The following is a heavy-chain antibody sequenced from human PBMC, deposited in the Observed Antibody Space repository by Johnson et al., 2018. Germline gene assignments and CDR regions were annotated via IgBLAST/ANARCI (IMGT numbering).Heavy chain of an antibody. CDR1: GFTFSSYA. V-gene: IGHV3-23*01. CDR3: AKYLYCSGGGFYPIEYFQH. Sequence: VQLQESGGGLVQPGGSLRLSCAASGFTFSSYAMSWVRQAPGKGLEWVSALSGSGGSTYYADSVKGRFTISRDNSKNTLYLKMNRLRAEDTAVYYCAKYLYCSGGGFYPIEYFQHLGQGTLVTVSS. J-gene: IGHJ1*01. CDR2: LSGSGGST. D-gene: IGHD2-15*01.